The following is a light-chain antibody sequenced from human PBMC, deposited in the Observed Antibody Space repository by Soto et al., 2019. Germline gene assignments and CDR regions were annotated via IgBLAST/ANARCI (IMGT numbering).Light chain of an antibody. CDR2: DVS. V-gene: IGLV2-14*01. J-gene: IGLJ1*01. CDR3: SSYTSSSTPYV. CDR1: GSDVGGYNF. Sequence: QSALTQPASVSGSPGQSITISCTGTGSDVGGYNFVSWYQQRPGKAPKLMIFDVSNRPSGVSNRFSASKSGDTASLTISGLQAEDEADYYCSSYTSSSTPYVFGTGTKVTVL.